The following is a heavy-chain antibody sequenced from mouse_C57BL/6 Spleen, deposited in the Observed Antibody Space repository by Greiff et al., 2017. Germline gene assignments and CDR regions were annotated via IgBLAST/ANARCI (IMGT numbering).Heavy chain of an antibody. J-gene: IGHJ4*01. V-gene: IGHV5-16*01. CDR2: INYDGSST. CDR1: GFTFSDYY. CDR3: ARDTYYDYEGAMDY. D-gene: IGHD2-4*01. Sequence: EVKLVESEGGLVQPGSSMKLSCTASGFTFSDYYMAWVRQVPEKGLEWVANINYDGSSTYYLDSLKSRFIISRDNAKNILYLQMSSLKSEDTATYYCARDTYYDYEGAMDYWGQGTSVTVSS.